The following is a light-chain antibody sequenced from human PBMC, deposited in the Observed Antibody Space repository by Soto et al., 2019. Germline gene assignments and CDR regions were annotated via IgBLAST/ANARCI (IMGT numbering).Light chain of an antibody. J-gene: IGLJ1*01. Sequence: QSALTQPASVSGSPGQSITISCTGTSSDIGYYNYVSWFQQHPGKAPKLIISQVTNRPSGISTRFSGSKSGNTASLTISGLQAEDEALYYCSSNKSGSTYVFGTGTKVTVL. CDR2: QVT. CDR3: SSNKSGSTYV. CDR1: SSDIGYYNY. V-gene: IGLV2-14*01.